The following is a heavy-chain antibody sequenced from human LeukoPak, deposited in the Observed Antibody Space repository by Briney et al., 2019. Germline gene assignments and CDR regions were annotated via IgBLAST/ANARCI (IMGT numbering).Heavy chain of an antibody. V-gene: IGHV3-30-3*01. CDR1: GFTFSTYA. Sequence: QPGRSLRLSCAASGFTFSTYAMHWVRQAPGKGLEWVAVISYDGCNKYYADSVKGRLTISRDNSKNTLYLQTNSLRAEDTAVYYCAKSPQGPRWDLACWGQGTLVTVSS. D-gene: IGHD4-23*01. CDR3: AKSPQGPRWDLAC. J-gene: IGHJ4*02. CDR2: ISYDGCNK.